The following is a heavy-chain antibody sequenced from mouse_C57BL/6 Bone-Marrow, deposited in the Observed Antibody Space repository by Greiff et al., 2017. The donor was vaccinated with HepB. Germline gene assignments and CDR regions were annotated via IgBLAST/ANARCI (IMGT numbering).Heavy chain of an antibody. V-gene: IGHV1-80*01. CDR2: IYPGDGDT. CDR1: GYAFSSYW. D-gene: IGHD6-5*01. CDR3: ARGGCLRAMDY. Sequence: QVQLQQSGAELVKPGASVKISCKASGYAFSSYWMNWVKQRPGKGLEWIGQIYPGDGDTNYNGKFKGKATLTADKSSSTAYMQLSSLTSEDSAVYFCARGGCLRAMDYWGQGTSVTVSS. J-gene: IGHJ4*01.